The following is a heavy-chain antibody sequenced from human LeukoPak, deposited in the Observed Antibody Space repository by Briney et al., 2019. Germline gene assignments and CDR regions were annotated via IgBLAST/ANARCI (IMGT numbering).Heavy chain of an antibody. J-gene: IGHJ4*02. Sequence: ASVKVSCKASGYTFTSYNMHWVRQAPGQGLEWMGIINPSGGSTSYAQKFQGRVTVTRDTSTSTVYMEVSSLRSEDTAVYYCARGLEWLADYWGQGTLVTVSS. CDR2: INPSGGST. CDR3: ARGLEWLADY. V-gene: IGHV1-46*01. D-gene: IGHD3-3*01. CDR1: GYTFTSYN.